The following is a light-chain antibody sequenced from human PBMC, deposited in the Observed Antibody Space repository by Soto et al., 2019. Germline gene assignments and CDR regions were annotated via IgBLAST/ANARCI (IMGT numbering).Light chain of an antibody. CDR1: QSISSW. CDR3: QQYKSYWT. V-gene: IGKV1-5*01. CDR2: DAS. J-gene: IGKJ1*01. Sequence: DIPITPSPSPLSASVGDRVTIPCRASQSISSWLAWYQQKPGKAPKLLIYDASSLESGVPSRFSGSGSGTEFTLTINSLQPDDFATYYCQQYKSYWTFGQGTKVDIK.